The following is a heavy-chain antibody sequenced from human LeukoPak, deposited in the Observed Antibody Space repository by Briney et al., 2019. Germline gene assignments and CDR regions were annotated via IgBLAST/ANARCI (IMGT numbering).Heavy chain of an antibody. CDR3: ETKQWLAPPPDS. V-gene: IGHV3-74*01. CDR1: GFTFSKYW. CDR2: INTDGTAT. J-gene: IGHJ4*02. D-gene: IGHD6-19*01. Sequence: GGSLRLSCAASGFTFSKYWMLWVRQAPGKGLESVSRINTDGTATTYADPVKGRFTVSRDNADNTMFLQMNSVRDEDTAVYYCETKQWLAPPPDSWGQGTPVTVSS.